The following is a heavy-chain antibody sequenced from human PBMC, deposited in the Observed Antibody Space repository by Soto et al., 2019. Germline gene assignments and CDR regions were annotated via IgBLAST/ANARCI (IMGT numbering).Heavy chain of an antibody. CDR3: VMVDNYVTPTPQDV. J-gene: IGHJ6*02. CDR1: GYIFVNYG. Sequence: QVQLVQSGDEVKKPGASVKVSCKASGYIFVNYGIAWVRQAPGQGLEWMGWISPYTGNTHSATKVQGRLTMTTDTAASTAYLDLGSLTSDDTAVYYCVMVDNYVTPTPQDVWGQGTTVTVSS. V-gene: IGHV1-18*01. D-gene: IGHD3-16*01. CDR2: ISPYTGNT.